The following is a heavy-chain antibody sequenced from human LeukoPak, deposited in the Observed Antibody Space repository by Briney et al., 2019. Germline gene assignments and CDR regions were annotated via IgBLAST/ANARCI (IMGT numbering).Heavy chain of an antibody. D-gene: IGHD1-7*01. CDR1: GGSISSYY. J-gene: IGHJ5*02. CDR2: VYISGST. Sequence: PSETLSLTCTVSGGSISSYYWSWIRQPAGKGLEWIGRVYISGSTNYNPSLKSRVTMSVDTPKNQFSLKLSFVTAADTAVYYCARLPFRRNWNYVGDWFDPWGQGTLVTVSS. CDR3: ARLPFRRNWNYVGDWFDP. V-gene: IGHV4-4*07.